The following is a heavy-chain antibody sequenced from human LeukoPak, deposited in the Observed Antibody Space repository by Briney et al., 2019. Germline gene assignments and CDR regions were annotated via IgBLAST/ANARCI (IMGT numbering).Heavy chain of an antibody. Sequence: SETLSLTCAVYGGSFSGYYWSWIRQPPGKGLEWIGEINHSGSTNYNPSLKSRVTISVDTSKNHFSLRLSSVTAADTALYYCARTVRQWLANDAFDIWGQGTMVTVSS. CDR2: INHSGST. J-gene: IGHJ3*02. D-gene: IGHD6-19*01. V-gene: IGHV4-34*01. CDR3: ARTVRQWLANDAFDI. CDR1: GGSFSGYY.